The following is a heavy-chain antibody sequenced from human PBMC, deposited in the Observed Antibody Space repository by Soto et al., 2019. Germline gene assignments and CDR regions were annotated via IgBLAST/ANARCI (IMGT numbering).Heavy chain of an antibody. CDR1: GGTFSSYA. D-gene: IGHD6-19*01. Sequence: SVKVSRKASGGTFSSYAISWVRQAPGQGLEWMGGIIPIFGTANYAQKFQGRVTITADESTSTAYMELSSLRSEDTAVYYCATPGSARSSGSPTYYYYYGMDVWGQGTTVTVSS. J-gene: IGHJ6*02. CDR3: ATPGSARSSGSPTYYYYYGMDV. V-gene: IGHV1-69*13. CDR2: IIPIFGTA.